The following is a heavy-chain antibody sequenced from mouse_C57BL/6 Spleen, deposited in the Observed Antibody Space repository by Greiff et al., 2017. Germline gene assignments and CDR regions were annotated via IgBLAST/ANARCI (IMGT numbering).Heavy chain of an antibody. CDR3: ARDGGLLLSYAMDY. CDR1: GFTFSSYA. Sequence: EVQRVESGGGLVKPGGSLKLSCAASGFTFSSYAMSWVRQTPEKRLEWVATISDGGSYTYYPDNVKGRFTISRDNAKNNLYLQMSHLKSEDTAMYYCARDGGLLLSYAMDYWGQGTSVTVSS. V-gene: IGHV5-4*01. D-gene: IGHD2-3*01. J-gene: IGHJ4*01. CDR2: ISDGGSYT.